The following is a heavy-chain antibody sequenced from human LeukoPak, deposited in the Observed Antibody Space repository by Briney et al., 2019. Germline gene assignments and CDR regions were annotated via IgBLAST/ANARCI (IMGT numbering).Heavy chain of an antibody. CDR1: GFTFSSYG. CDR3: ARDRGYSGYDLYGFDY. D-gene: IGHD5-12*01. J-gene: IGHJ4*02. CDR2: ISGSGGST. V-gene: IGHV3-23*01. Sequence: GGSLRLSCAASGFTFSSYGMSWVRQAPGKGLEWVSAISGSGGSTYYADSVKGRFTISRDNSKNTLYLQMNSLRAEDTAVYYCARDRGYSGYDLYGFDYWGQGTLVTVSS.